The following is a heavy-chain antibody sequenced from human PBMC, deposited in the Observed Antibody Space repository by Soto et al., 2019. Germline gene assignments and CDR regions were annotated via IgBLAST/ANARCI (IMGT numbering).Heavy chain of an antibody. Sequence: VSAASLRTCYWRWFRQALGKEMEWVGNVFDTGTPDYNSSLRSRVTISVDTSKNQFSLNMNSVTAADTAVYYCALRLFGSGRTLDSWGQGALVTV. CDR3: ALRLFGSGRTLDS. V-gene: IGHV4-59*13. J-gene: IGHJ4*02. CDR2: VFDTGTP. D-gene: IGHD6-19*01. CDR1: AASLRTCY.